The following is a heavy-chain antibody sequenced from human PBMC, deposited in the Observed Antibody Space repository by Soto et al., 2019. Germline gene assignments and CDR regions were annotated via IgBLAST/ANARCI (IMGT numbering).Heavy chain of an antibody. J-gene: IGHJ4*02. D-gene: IGHD2-21*01. CDR3: VRGGGGGLFEH. V-gene: IGHV3-11*06. CDR1: GFPFSDYY. Sequence: GGSLRLSXPTSGFPFSDYYMSWIRQAPGKGLEWLSHISPKSTYRNYADSVKGRFTISRDNTKSSLFLQMNSLGVEDTAVYYCVRGGGGGLFEHWGQGVLVTVSS. CDR2: ISPKSTYR.